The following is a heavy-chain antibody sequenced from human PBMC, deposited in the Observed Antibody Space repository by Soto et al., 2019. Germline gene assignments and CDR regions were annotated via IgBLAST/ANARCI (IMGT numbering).Heavy chain of an antibody. J-gene: IGHJ4*02. V-gene: IGHV3-23*01. CDR3: ARDQLAFDY. Sequence: EVQMLESGGGLVQPGGSLRLSCAASGFTFSYYAMSWVRQAPGKGLEWVSAISSSGSTIYYADSVKGRFTISRDNAKNSLYLQMNSLRAEDTAVYYCARDQLAFDYWGQGTLVTVSS. D-gene: IGHD6-13*01. CDR2: ISSSGSTI. CDR1: GFTFSYYA.